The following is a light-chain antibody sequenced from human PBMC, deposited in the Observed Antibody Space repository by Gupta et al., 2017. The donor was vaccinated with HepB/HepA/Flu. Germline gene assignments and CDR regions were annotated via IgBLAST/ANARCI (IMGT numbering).Light chain of an antibody. V-gene: IGKV3D-15*01. J-gene: IGKJ3*01. CDR2: GSS. Sequence: EIVMTQSPVTLSVSPGERATLSCRASQNINTNVAWYQQKAGQAPRLLIFGSSTRATGIPARFSGSGSGTEFTRTISSLQSEDFAVYYCQEYKNRPFTFGPGTKVDIK. CDR3: QEYKNRPFT. CDR1: QNINTN.